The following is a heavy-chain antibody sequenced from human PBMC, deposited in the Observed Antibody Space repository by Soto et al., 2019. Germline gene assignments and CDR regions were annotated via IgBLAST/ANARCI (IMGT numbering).Heavy chain of an antibody. Sequence: QVQLVESGGGVVQPGRSLRLSCAASGFTFSSYAMHWVRQAPGKGLEWVAVISYDGSNKYYADSVKGRFTISRDNSTNTLYLQMNSLRAEDTAVYYCARDGRFYDGGYEAGVDYWGQGTLVTVSS. D-gene: IGHD5-12*01. V-gene: IGHV3-30-3*01. J-gene: IGHJ4*02. CDR1: GFTFSSYA. CDR2: ISYDGSNK. CDR3: ARDGRFYDGGYEAGVDY.